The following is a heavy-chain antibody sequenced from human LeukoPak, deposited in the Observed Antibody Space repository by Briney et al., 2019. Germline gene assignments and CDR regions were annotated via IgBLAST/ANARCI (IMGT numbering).Heavy chain of an antibody. CDR2: ISSSGSTI. Sequence: PGGSLRLSCAASGFTFSSYEMNWVRQAPGKGLEWVSYISSSGSTIYYADSVKGRFTISRDNSKNTLYLQMNSLRAEDTAVYYCASLSGWEFYEIDYWGQGTLVTVSS. V-gene: IGHV3-48*03. D-gene: IGHD1-26*01. CDR1: GFTFSSYE. J-gene: IGHJ4*02. CDR3: ASLSGWEFYEIDY.